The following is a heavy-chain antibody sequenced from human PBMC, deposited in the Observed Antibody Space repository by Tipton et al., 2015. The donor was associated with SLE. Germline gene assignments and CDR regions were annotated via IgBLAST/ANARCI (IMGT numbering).Heavy chain of an antibody. CDR1: GYTFTGYY. V-gene: IGHV1-18*04. CDR3: ARESPADDLRDWFDP. D-gene: IGHD2-21*02. Sequence: QLVQSGAEVKKPGASVKVSCKASGYTFTGYYMHWVRQAPGQGLEWMGWISAYNGNTNYAQKLQGRVTMTTDTSTSTAYMELRSLRSDDTAVYYCARESPADDLRDWFDPWGQGTLVTVSS. J-gene: IGHJ5*02. CDR2: ISAYNGNT.